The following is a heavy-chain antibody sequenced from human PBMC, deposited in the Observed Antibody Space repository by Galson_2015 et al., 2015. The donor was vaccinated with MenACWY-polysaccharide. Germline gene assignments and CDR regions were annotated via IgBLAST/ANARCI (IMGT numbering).Heavy chain of an antibody. CDR1: GFTFSSYA. CDR3: AKDKGYTVGYEGDFDC. J-gene: IGHJ4*02. V-gene: IGHV3-23*01. Sequence: SLRLSCAASGFTFSSYAMRWVRQAPGKGLEWISTSTRGSGVTTYYADSVKGRFTISRDNSKNTLYLQMSSLRAEDTAVYLCAKDKGYTVGYEGDFDCWVEGPRVTVSA. CDR2: STRGSGVTT. D-gene: IGHD5-18*01.